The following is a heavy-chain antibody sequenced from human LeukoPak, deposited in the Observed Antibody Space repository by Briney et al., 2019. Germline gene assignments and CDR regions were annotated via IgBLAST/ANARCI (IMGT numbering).Heavy chain of an antibody. Sequence: GESLKISCKGSGYSFTNYWIGWVHQMPGKGLEWMGMIYPGDSDTRYSPSFQGQVTISADKSISTAYLQWNSLKASDTAMYYCARRAYCGGDCYTDYWGQGTLVTVSS. CDR2: IYPGDSDT. CDR3: ARRAYCGGDCYTDY. CDR1: GYSFTNYW. J-gene: IGHJ4*02. D-gene: IGHD2-21*02. V-gene: IGHV5-51*07.